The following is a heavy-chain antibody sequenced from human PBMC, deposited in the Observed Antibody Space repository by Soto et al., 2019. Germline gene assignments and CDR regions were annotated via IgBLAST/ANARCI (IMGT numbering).Heavy chain of an antibody. CDR3: ARIRKYYDSSGYYPLYYFDY. D-gene: IGHD3-22*01. Sequence: QLQLQESGPGLVKPSETLSLTCTVSGGSISSSSYYWGWIRQPPGKGLEWIGSIYYSGSTYYNPSLKSRVTISVDTSKNQFSLKLSSVTAADTAVYYCARIRKYYDSSGYYPLYYFDYWGQGTLVTVSS. J-gene: IGHJ4*02. CDR1: GGSISSSSYY. CDR2: IYYSGST. V-gene: IGHV4-39*01.